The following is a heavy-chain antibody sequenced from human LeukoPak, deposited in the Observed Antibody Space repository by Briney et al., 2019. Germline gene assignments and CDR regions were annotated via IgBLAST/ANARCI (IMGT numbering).Heavy chain of an antibody. CDR1: GGSFSSYS. CDR3: AASVWFGELIDSP. V-gene: IGHV4-59*08. Sequence: PSETLSLTCTASGGSFSSYSWSWIRQPPGKGLEWIGYIYYSGSTNYNPSLKSRVTISVDTSKNQFSLKLSSVTAADTAVYYCAASVWFGELIDSPWGQGTLVTVSS. CDR2: IYYSGST. D-gene: IGHD3-10*01. J-gene: IGHJ5*02.